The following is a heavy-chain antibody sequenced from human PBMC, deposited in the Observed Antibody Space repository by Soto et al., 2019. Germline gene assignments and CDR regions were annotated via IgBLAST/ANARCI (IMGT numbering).Heavy chain of an antibody. D-gene: IGHD2-15*01. J-gene: IGHJ6*03. V-gene: IGHV3-23*01. CDR3: AKDLGYCSGGSCYSYYMDV. CDR1: GFTFSSYA. Sequence: GGSLRLSCAASGFTFSSYAMSWVRQAPGKGLEWVSAISGSGGSTYYADSVKGRFTISRDNSKNTLYLQMNSLRAEDTAVYYCAKDLGYCSGGSCYSYYMDVWGKGTTVTVSS. CDR2: ISGSGGST.